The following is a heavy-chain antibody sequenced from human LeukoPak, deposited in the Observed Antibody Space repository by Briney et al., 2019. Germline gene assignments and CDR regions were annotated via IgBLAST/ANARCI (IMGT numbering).Heavy chain of an antibody. Sequence: ASVKVSCKASGGTFSSYAISWVRQAPGQGLEWMGGIIPIFGTANYAQKFQGRVTITADTSTSTAYMELRSLRSDDTAVYYCARGAAGGYYYYYMDVWGKGTTVTVSS. CDR2: IIPIFGTA. CDR3: ARGAAGGYYYYYMDV. CDR1: GGTFSSYA. V-gene: IGHV1-69*06. J-gene: IGHJ6*03. D-gene: IGHD4-23*01.